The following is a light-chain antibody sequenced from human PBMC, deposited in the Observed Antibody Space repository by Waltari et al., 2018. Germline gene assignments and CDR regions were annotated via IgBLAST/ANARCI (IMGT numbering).Light chain of an antibody. Sequence: EIVLTQSPGTVSLSPGDRATFSCWASQSVSTYLAWSQQKPGQAPRLLIYHASTRANGIPDRFSGSGSGTDFSLTISRLEPEDFAMYYCHQYVESPATFGQGTKVEIK. CDR1: QSVSTY. J-gene: IGKJ1*01. CDR2: HAS. V-gene: IGKV3-20*01. CDR3: HQYVESPAT.